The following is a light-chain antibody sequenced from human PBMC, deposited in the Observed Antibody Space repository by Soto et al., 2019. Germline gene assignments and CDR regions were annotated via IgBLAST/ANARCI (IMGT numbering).Light chain of an antibody. Sequence: DVVVTQSPLSLSVTLGQPASISCRSSQSLVFSDGNTYLNWFQQRPGQPPRRLFYYVSNRDSGVPDRFSGSGSGTDFTLKISRVEAEDVGIYYCMQSIQWPWTFGQGTKVEIK. J-gene: IGKJ1*01. CDR1: QSLVFSDGNTY. CDR2: YVS. CDR3: MQSIQWPWT. V-gene: IGKV2-30*01.